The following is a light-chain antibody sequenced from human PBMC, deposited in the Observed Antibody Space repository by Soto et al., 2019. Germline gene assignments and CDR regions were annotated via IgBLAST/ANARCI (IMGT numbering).Light chain of an antibody. J-gene: IGLJ1*01. V-gene: IGLV2-14*01. CDR3: SSYTSSGPYV. CDR1: SSDVGGYNY. Sequence: QPVLAQPASVSGSPGQSITISCTGTSSDVGGYNYVSWYQQHPGKAPQVMIYDVSNRPSGVSYRFSASKSGNTASLTISWLQAEDEADYFCSSYTSSGPYVFGTGTKLTVL. CDR2: DVS.